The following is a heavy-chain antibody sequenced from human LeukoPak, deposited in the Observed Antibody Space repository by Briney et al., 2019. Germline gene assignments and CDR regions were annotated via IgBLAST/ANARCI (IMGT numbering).Heavy chain of an antibody. D-gene: IGHD6-19*01. Sequence: ASVKVSRKASGYTFTRYYMHWVRQAPGQGLEWMRIINPSGGSTSYAQKFQGRVTMTRDTSTSTVYMELSSLRSEDTAVYYCARDGQWPFDYWGQGTLVTVSS. CDR3: ARDGQWPFDY. V-gene: IGHV1-46*01. J-gene: IGHJ4*02. CDR2: INPSGGST. CDR1: GYTFTRYY.